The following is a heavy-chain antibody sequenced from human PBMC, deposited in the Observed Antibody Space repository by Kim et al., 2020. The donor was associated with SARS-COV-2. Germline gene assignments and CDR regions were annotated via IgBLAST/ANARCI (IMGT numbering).Heavy chain of an antibody. CDR2: T. CDR3: AKGQIGESFDL. V-gene: IGHV3-23*01. Sequence: TYYADSVKGRFIIAEDNSKNPLHLQMSSLRAEDTAVYYCAKGQIGESFDLWGQGTVVSVST. D-gene: IGHD4-17*01. J-gene: IGHJ3*01.